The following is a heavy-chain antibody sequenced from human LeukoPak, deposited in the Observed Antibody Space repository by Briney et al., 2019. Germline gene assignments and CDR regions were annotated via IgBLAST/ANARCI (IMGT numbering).Heavy chain of an antibody. D-gene: IGHD2-15*01. J-gene: IGHJ6*03. CDR1: GFTFSDYG. V-gene: IGHV3-30*02. CDR3: AKPSKPHYSAVDYYYVDV. CDR2: IRRDGANK. Sequence: GGSLRLSCAASGFTFSDYGMHWVRQAPGKGLEWVAIIRRDGANKYYADYVKGRFTSSRDNSKNKLYLPMNSLRAEDTAVYSCAKPSKPHYSAVDYYYVDVCGKETTVTVSS.